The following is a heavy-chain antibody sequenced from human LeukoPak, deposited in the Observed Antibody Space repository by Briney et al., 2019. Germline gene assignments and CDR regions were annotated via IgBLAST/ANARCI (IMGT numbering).Heavy chain of an antibody. CDR2: ISGSGGST. CDR1: GFTFSSYA. CDR3: AKDNNLLEWDDYYFDY. Sequence: GGSLRLSCAASGFTFSSYAMSWVRQAPGKGLEWVSAISGSGGSTYYADSVKGRFTISRDNSKNTLYLQMNSLRAEDTAVYYCAKDNNLLEWDDYYFDYWGQGTLVTVSS. D-gene: IGHD3-3*01. V-gene: IGHV3-23*01. J-gene: IGHJ4*02.